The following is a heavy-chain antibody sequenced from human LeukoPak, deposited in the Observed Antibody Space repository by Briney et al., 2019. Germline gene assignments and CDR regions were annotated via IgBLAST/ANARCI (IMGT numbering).Heavy chain of an antibody. V-gene: IGHV1-18*01. CDR2: ISAYNGNT. D-gene: IGHD5-24*01. CDR3: LRDGYNLGY. Sequence: ASVKVSCKASGYTFTNYTLNWVRQAPGQGLEWMGWISAYNGNTNYAQKLQGRVTMTTDTSTSTAYMELRSLRSDDTAVYYCLRDGYNLGYWGQGTLVTVSS. CDR1: GYTFTNYT. J-gene: IGHJ4*02.